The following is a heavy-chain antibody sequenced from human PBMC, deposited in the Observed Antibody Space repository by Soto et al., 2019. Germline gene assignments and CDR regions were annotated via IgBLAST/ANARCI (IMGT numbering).Heavy chain of an antibody. CDR2: ISYSGTT. V-gene: IGHV4-30-4*01. CDR1: GGSISSSIYY. CDR3: ATMGTPVTGLYYFDY. Sequence: QVQLQESGPGLLKPSQTLSLTCSVSGGSISSSIYYWCGIRQPPGKGLEWIGFISYSGTTHYSASLRSRVSISVDTSKNQFSLDLSSVTAADTAVYYCATMGTPVTGLYYFDYWGQGTLVTVSS. J-gene: IGHJ4*02. D-gene: IGHD4-17*01.